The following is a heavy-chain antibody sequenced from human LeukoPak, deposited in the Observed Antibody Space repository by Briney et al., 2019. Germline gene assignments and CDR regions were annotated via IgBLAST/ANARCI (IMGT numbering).Heavy chain of an antibody. Sequence: PGVSLRLSCAASGFTFSTYWMSWVRQAPGQGLEWVANIKEDGSEKYYVDSVKGRFTISRDNAKNSLYLQMNSLRAEDRAVYYCAREVQGGATALDLWGQGTLVTVSS. D-gene: IGHD1-26*01. J-gene: IGHJ5*02. CDR1: GFTFSTYW. CDR2: IKEDGSEK. CDR3: AREVQGGATALDL. V-gene: IGHV3-7*04.